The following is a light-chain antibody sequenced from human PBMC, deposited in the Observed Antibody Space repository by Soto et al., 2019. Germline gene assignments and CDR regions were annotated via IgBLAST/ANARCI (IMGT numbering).Light chain of an antibody. CDR3: QQTNGFPLR. CDR2: TAS. Sequence: DIQMTQSPSSVSASVGDRVTITCRASQDINSWLAWYQQQPGKAPNLLIYTASSLQTGVPSRFSGSGSGTDFTLTISGLQLDYFASYYCQQTNGFPLRFGGGTSVDIK. V-gene: IGKV1-12*01. CDR1: QDINSW. J-gene: IGKJ4*01.